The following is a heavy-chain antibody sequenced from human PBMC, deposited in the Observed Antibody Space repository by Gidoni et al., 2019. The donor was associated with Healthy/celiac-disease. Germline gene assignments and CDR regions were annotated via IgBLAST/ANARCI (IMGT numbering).Heavy chain of an antibody. CDR3: ASQTGDLFPAFDY. Sequence: QVQLQESGPGLVKPSQTLSLTCTVSGGSISSGGYSWSWIRQHPGKGLEWIGYIYYSGSTYYNPSLKSRVTISVDTSKNQFSLKLSSVTAADTAVYYCASQTGDLFPAFDYWGQGTLVTVSS. J-gene: IGHJ4*02. CDR1: GGSISSGGYS. V-gene: IGHV4-31*03. D-gene: IGHD7-27*01. CDR2: IYYSGST.